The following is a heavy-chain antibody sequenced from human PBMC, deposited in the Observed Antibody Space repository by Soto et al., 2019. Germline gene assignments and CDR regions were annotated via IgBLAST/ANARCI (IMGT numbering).Heavy chain of an antibody. J-gene: IGHJ6*02. CDR2: INSDGSST. CDR1: GFTFSSYW. V-gene: IGHV3-74*01. Sequence: PGGSLRLSCAASGFTFSSYWMHWVRQAPGKGLVWVSRINSDGSSTSYADSVKGRFTISRDNAKNTLYLQMNSLRAEDTAVYYCAREGEGVLRYFDWFGTPDYYYGMDVWGQGTTVTVS. CDR3: AREGEGVLRYFDWFGTPDYYYGMDV. D-gene: IGHD3-9*01.